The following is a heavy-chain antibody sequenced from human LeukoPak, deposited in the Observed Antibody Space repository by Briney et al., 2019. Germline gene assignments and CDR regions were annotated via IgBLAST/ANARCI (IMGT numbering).Heavy chain of an antibody. CDR3: ARVGMATTKGLSFDY. CDR1: GGSISSYY. Sequence: SETLSLTCTVSGGSISSYYWSWIRQPLGKGLEWIGYIYYSGSTNYNPSLKSRVTISVDTSKNQFSLKLSSVTAADTAVYYCARVGMATTKGLSFDYWGQGTLVTVSS. V-gene: IGHV4-59*01. J-gene: IGHJ4*02. CDR2: IYYSGST. D-gene: IGHD5-24*01.